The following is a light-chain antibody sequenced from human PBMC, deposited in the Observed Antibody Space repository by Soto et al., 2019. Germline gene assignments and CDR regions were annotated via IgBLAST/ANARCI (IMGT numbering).Light chain of an antibody. J-gene: IGKJ5*01. Sequence: EIVLTQSPCTLSLSPGERATLSCRASQSVSSHYLAWYQQKPGQAPRLLIYRASTRTTGIPARFSGSGSGTEFTLTINSLQSEDFAVYYCQQYNNWPITFGQGTRLEIK. CDR3: QQYNNWPIT. V-gene: IGKV3-15*01. CDR2: RAS. CDR1: QSVSSH.